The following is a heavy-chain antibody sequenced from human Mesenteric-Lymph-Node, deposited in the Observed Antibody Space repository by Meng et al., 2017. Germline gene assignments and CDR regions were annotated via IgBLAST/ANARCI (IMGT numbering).Heavy chain of an antibody. J-gene: IGHJ6*02. CDR3: ARVGDYGDYRGYGMDV. CDR1: GFTFSSYS. Sequence: GGSLRLSCAASGFTFSSYSMNWVRQAPGKGLEWVSSISSSSSYIYYADSVKGRFTISRDNAKNSLYLQMNSLRAEDTALYHCARVGDYGDYRGYGMDVWGQGTTVTVSS. D-gene: IGHD4-17*01. V-gene: IGHV3-21*04. CDR2: ISSSSSYI.